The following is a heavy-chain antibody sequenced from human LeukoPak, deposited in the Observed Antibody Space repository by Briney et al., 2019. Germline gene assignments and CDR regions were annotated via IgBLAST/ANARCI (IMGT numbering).Heavy chain of an antibody. CDR1: GYTFTGYY. J-gene: IGHJ4*02. CDR2: INPNSGGT. V-gene: IGHV1-2*02. Sequence: ASVKVSCKASGYTFTGYYMHWVRQAPGQGLEWMGWINPNSGGTNYAQKFQGRVTMTRDTSISTAYMELSRLRSDDTAVYYCARDRDGYRGSFDYWGQGTLVTVSS. CDR3: ARDRDGYRGSFDY. D-gene: IGHD5-24*01.